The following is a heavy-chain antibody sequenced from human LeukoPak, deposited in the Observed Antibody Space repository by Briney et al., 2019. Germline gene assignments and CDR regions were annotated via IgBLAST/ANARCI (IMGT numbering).Heavy chain of an antibody. CDR1: GYTFTSYG. CDR2: ISAYNGNT. D-gene: IGHD2-15*01. CDR3: ARDGAAIRILCSNWFDP. V-gene: IGHV1-18*01. J-gene: IGHJ5*02. Sequence: ASVKVSCKASGYTFTSYGISWVRQAPGQGLEWMGWISAYNGNTNYAQMLQGRVTMTTDTTTSTAYMELRSLRSDDTAVYYCARDGAAIRILCSNWFDPWGQGTLVTVSS.